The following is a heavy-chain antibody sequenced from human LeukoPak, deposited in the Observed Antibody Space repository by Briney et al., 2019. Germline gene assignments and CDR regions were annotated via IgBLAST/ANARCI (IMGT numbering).Heavy chain of an antibody. CDR3: ARGEHGLPPSQH. J-gene: IGHJ1*01. D-gene: IGHD1/OR15-1a*01. CDR1: GGAINSGSHY. Sequence: PSETLSLTCTVSGGAINSGSHYWSWIRQSAGKGLEWIGSIYYSGSTNYNPSLKSRVTISVDTSKNQFSLKLSSVTAADTAVYYCARGEHGLPPSQHWGQGTLVTVSS. V-gene: IGHV4-61*02. CDR2: IYYSGST.